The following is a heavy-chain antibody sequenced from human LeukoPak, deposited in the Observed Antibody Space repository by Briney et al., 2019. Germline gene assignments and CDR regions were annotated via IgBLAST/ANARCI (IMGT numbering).Heavy chain of an antibody. CDR2: IYYSGST. D-gene: IGHD3-9*01. CDR1: AGSISSYY. V-gene: IGHV4-59*01. Sequence: PSETLSLTCTVSAGSISSYYWSWIRQPPGKGLEWIGYIYYSGSTNYNPPLKSRVTISVDTSKNQFSLKLSSVTAADTAVYYCARAVSGYYDILTGYYPDAFDIWGEGTMVTVSS. CDR3: ARAVSGYYDILTGYYPDAFDI. J-gene: IGHJ3*02.